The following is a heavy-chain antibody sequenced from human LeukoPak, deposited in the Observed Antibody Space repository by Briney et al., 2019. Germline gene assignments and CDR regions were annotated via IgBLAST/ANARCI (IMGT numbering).Heavy chain of an antibody. Sequence: GGSLRLSCAASGFTFSSYGMHLVRQAPGKGLEWVAFIRYDGSNKYYADSVKGRFTISRDNSKNTLYLQMNSLRAEDTAVYYCAKDARPVSYNWFDPWGQGTLVTVSS. CDR2: IRYDGSNK. D-gene: IGHD6-6*01. J-gene: IGHJ5*02. CDR3: AKDARPVSYNWFDP. V-gene: IGHV3-30*02. CDR1: GFTFSSYG.